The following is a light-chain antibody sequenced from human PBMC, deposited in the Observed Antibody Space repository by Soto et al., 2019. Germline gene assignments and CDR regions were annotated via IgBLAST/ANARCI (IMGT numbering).Light chain of an antibody. J-gene: IGLJ3*02. CDR2: EVT. CDR3: SSYAGDFWV. V-gene: IGLV2-8*01. Sequence: QSALTQTPSASGSPGQSVTISCTGTSSDVGGYSYVSWYQQHPGKAPKLMIYEVTKRPSGVPDRFSGSKSGNTASLTVSGLQAEDEAEYYCSSYAGDFWVFGGGTKLTVL. CDR1: SSDVGGYSY.